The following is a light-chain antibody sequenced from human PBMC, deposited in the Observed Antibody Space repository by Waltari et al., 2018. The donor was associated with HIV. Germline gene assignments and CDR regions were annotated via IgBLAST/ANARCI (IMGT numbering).Light chain of an antibody. V-gene: IGLV10-54*04. CDR3: SAWDNRLNGWV. Sequence: QAGPPQPSSTSMALGHTVRPTCTRNNDNVDYQVAFWVQHHEGHPPKVLSDRENSRPPGIPGRFSASRSGPTAYLTISGVQSDDEADYYCSAWDNRLNGWVFGEGTRLTVL. CDR2: REN. CDR1: NDNVDYQV. J-gene: IGLJ3*02.